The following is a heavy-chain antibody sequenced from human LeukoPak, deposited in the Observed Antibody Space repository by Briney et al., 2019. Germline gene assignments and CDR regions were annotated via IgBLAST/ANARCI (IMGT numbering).Heavy chain of an antibody. CDR3: ATAIRITMVRGAPDY. J-gene: IGHJ4*02. Sequence: ASVKVSCKVSGYTLTELSMHWVRQAPGKGLEWMGGFDPEDGETIYAQKFQGRVTMTEDTSTDTAYMELSSLRSEDTAVYYCATAIRITMVRGAPDYWGQGTLVTVSS. D-gene: IGHD3-10*01. V-gene: IGHV1-24*01. CDR1: GYTLTELS. CDR2: FDPEDGET.